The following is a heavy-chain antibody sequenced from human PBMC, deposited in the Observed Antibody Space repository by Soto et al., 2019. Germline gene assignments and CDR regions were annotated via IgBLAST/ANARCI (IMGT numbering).Heavy chain of an antibody. CDR2: IYYIGST. CDR3: AKDRGLQSYENSFDR. CDR1: YY. J-gene: IGHJ5*02. D-gene: IGHD3-3*01. V-gene: IGHV4-59*01. Sequence: YYWTWITPPTGKGLQWIGYIYYIGSTNYNPSLKSRVTISGDASKNQLSLRLSTATAEDPALYSCAKDRGLQSYENSFDRWRKGGVVT.